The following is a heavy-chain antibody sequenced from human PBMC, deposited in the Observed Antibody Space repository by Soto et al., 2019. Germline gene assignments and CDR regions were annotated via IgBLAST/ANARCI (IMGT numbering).Heavy chain of an antibody. J-gene: IGHJ6*02. CDR3: ASSPRGYCSSTSCRELGNYYGMDV. Sequence: GESLKISCKGSGYSFTSYWIGWVRQMPGKGLEWMGIIYPGDATTIYSPSFQGRLTISVDMSISTAYLQWSSLKASDTAMYYCASSPRGYCSSTSCRELGNYYGMDVWGQGTTVTVSS. D-gene: IGHD2-2*01. V-gene: IGHV5-51*01. CDR1: GYSFTSYW. CDR2: IYPGDATT.